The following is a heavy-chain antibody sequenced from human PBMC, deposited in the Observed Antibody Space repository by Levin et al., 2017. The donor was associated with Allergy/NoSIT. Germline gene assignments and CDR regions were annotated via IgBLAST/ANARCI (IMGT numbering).Heavy chain of an antibody. CDR3: AREGGSYYPYYFDN. J-gene: IGHJ4*02. CDR1: GSSISNGYY. CDR2: IYHSGST. D-gene: IGHD1-26*01. V-gene: IGHV4-38-2*02. Sequence: SETLSLTCAVSGSSISNGYYWGWIRPPPGKGLGWLGSIYHSGSTYYNPSLKSRVTIPVDTSKNHFSLKLSSVTAADAAVYYCAREGGSYYPYYFDNWCQGTLIAVSS.